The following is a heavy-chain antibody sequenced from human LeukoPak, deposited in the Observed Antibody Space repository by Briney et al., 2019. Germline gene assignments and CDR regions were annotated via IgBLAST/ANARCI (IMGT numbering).Heavy chain of an antibody. CDR1: GGSISSYY. CDR3: ARGVDYGDDNWFDP. Sequence: TTSETLSLTCTASGGSISSYYWSWIRQPPGKGLEWIGYIYYSGSTNYNPSLKSRVTISVDTSKNQFSLKLSSVTAADTAVYYCARGVDYGDDNWFDPWGQGTLVTVSS. V-gene: IGHV4-59*01. CDR2: IYYSGST. D-gene: IGHD4-17*01. J-gene: IGHJ5*02.